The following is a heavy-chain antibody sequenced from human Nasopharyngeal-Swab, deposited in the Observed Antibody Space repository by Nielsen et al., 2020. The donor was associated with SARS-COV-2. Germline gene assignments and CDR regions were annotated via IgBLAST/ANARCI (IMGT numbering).Heavy chain of an antibody. D-gene: IGHD6-13*01. J-gene: IGHJ4*02. CDR3: AKAAAAGT. CDR2: ISYDGSNK. CDR1: GFTFSSYG. V-gene: IGHV3-30*18. Sequence: LSLTCAASGFTFSSYGMHWVRQAPGKGLEWVAVISYDGSNKYYADSVKGRFTISRDNSKNTLYLQMNSLRAEDTAVYYCAKAAAAGTWGQGTLVTVSS.